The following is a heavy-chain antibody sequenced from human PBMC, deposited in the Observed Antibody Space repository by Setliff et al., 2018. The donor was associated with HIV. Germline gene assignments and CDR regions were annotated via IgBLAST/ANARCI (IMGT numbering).Heavy chain of an antibody. V-gene: IGHV3-21*01. J-gene: IGHJ3*02. CDR3: ARNRGAFDM. CDR2: ISSSSGYI. Sequence: PGGSLRLSCAASGFTFSSYAMNWVRQAPGKGLEWVSSISSSSGYIYYVDSVMGRFTISRDNAKNSLYLEMNSLRPEDTAVYYCARNRGAFDMWGQGTTVTVSS. CDR1: GFTFSSYA.